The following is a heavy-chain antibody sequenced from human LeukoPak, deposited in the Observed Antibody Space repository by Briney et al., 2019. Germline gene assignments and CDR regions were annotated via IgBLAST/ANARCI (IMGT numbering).Heavy chain of an antibody. J-gene: IGHJ6*02. CDR2: ISYSGST. D-gene: IGHD6-13*01. CDR3: AREGGYGSSWMGGDFYYYGTDV. CDR1: GGSIRSSSYY. V-gene: IGHV4-39*02. Sequence: PSETLSLTCTVSGGSIRSSSYYWGWIRQPPGKGLEWIGTISYSGSTYYHPSLKSRVTISVDTSKNQFSLKLSSVTAADTAVFYCAREGGYGSSWMGGDFYYYGTDVWGQGATVTVSS.